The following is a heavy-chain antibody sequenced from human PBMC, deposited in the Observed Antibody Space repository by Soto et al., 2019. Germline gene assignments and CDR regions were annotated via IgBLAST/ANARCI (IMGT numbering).Heavy chain of an antibody. Sequence: QVQLQQWGAGLLKPSETLSLTCAVYGGSFSGYYWSWIRQPPGKGLEWIGEINHSGSTNYNPSLKSRVTISVDTSKNQFSLKLSSVTAADTAVYYCAREYSSSPEDLFDHWGQGTLVTVSS. CDR3: AREYSSSPEDLFDH. J-gene: IGHJ5*02. D-gene: IGHD6-13*01. V-gene: IGHV4-34*01. CDR1: GGSFSGYY. CDR2: INHSGST.